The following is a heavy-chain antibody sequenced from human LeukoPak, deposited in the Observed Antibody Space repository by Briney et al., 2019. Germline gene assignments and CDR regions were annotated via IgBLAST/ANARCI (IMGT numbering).Heavy chain of an antibody. CDR1: GFIFSAYS. CDR3: VTSGYYYGLVDS. J-gene: IGHJ4*02. D-gene: IGHD5-18*01. CDR2: IISSESYI. Sequence: GGSLRLSCAASGFIFSAYSMNWVRQAPGKGLEWVSSIISSESYIYYADSVKGRFTISRDNAKNSLYLQMNSLRAEDTAVYYCVTSGYYYGLVDSWGQGTLVTVSS. V-gene: IGHV3-21*01.